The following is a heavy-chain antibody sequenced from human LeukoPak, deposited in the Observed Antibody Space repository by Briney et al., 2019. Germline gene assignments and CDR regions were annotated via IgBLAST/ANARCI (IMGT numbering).Heavy chain of an antibody. Sequence: GGSLRLSCAASGFTFSGYSMNWVRQAPGKGLEWVSSISSSSSYIYYADSVKGRFTISRDNAKNSLYLQMNSLRAEDTALYYCAKSVFGWSLDAFDIWGQGTMVTVSS. CDR1: GFTFSGYS. CDR2: ISSSSSYI. CDR3: AKSVFGWSLDAFDI. J-gene: IGHJ3*02. D-gene: IGHD3-10*02. V-gene: IGHV3-21*04.